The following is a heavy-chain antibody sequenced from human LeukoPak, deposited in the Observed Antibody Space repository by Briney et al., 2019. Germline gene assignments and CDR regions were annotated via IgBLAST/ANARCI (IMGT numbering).Heavy chain of an antibody. CDR1: GGSISSYY. CDR3: ARHALLGNYVPFDY. V-gene: IGHV4-4*09. D-gene: IGHD1-7*01. J-gene: IGHJ4*02. CDR2: IYTSGST. Sequence: SETLSLTCTVWGGSISSYYGSCIRRPPGKGREWIGYIYTSGSTNYNPSLTSPVTISVDTSKNQFSLKLSSVTAADTAVYYCARHALLGNYVPFDYWGQGTLVTVSS.